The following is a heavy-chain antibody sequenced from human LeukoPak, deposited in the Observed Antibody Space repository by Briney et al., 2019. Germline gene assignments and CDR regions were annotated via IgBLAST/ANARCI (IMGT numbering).Heavy chain of an antibody. V-gene: IGHV3-13*01. D-gene: IGHD5-12*01. J-gene: IGHJ4*02. CDR2: VGTAGDT. Sequence: GGSLRLSCAASGFTFSNYDMHWVRQVTGKGLEWVSTVGTAGDTYYPGSVKGRFTISRENAKNSLYLQMNSLRAEDTAVYYCARDGVATPFDYWGQGTLVTVSS. CDR1: GFTFSNYD. CDR3: ARDGVATPFDY.